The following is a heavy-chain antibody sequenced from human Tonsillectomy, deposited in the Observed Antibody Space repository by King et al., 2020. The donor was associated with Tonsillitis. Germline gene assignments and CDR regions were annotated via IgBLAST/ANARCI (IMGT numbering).Heavy chain of an antibody. CDR1: GGSFSGYY. V-gene: IGHV4-34*01. J-gene: IGHJ4*02. Sequence: VQLQQWGAGLLKPSETLSLTCAVYGGSFSGYYWSWIRQPPGKGLEGIGEINHSGSTNYNPSLKSRVTISVDTSKNQFSLKLSSVTAADTAVYYCATTPRYYYGSGSYIYWGQGTLVTVSS. CDR2: INHSGST. CDR3: ATTPRYYYGSGSYIY. D-gene: IGHD3-10*01.